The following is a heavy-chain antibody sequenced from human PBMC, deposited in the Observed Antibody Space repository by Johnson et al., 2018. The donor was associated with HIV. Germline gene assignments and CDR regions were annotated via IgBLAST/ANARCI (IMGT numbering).Heavy chain of an antibody. CDR3: ARGGWGDAFDI. CDR1: GFSFSNYA. CDR2: ISYDGSNK. J-gene: IGHJ3*02. V-gene: IGHV3-30-3*01. Sequence: QVQLVESGGGLVQPGGSLRLSCAASGFSFSNYAMHWVRQAPGKGLEWVAFISYDGSNKYYADSVKGRFTISKDNSKNTLYLQMNSLRAEDTAVYYCARGGWGDAFDIWGQGTMVTVSS. D-gene: IGHD3-16*01.